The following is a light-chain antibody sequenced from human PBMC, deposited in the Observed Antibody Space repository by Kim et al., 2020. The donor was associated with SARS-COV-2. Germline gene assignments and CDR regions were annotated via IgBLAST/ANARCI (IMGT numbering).Light chain of an antibody. J-gene: IGKJ2*01. CDR2: GAS. V-gene: IGKV3-20*01. CDR3: QQYGSSPYT. Sequence: LSPGERATLSCRASQSVSSSYLAWYQQKPGQAPRLLIYGASSRATGIPDRFSGSGSGTDFTITISRLEPEDFEVYYCQQYGSSPYTFGQGTKLEI. CDR1: QSVSSSY.